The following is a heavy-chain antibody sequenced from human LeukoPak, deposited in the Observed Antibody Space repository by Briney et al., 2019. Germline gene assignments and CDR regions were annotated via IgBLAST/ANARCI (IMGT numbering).Heavy chain of an antibody. CDR3: AKNYYYYYGMDV. V-gene: IGHV4-30-2*01. Sequence: SQTLSLTCAVSGGSISSGGYSWSWIRQPPGKGLEWIGEINHSGSTNYNPSLKSRVTISVDTSKNQFSLKLSSVTAADTAVYYCAKNYYYYYGMDVWGQGTTVTVSS. J-gene: IGHJ6*02. CDR2: INHSGST. CDR1: GGSISSGGYS.